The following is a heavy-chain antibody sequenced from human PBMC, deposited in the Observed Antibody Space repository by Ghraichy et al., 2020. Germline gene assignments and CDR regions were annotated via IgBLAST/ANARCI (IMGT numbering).Heavy chain of an antibody. CDR3: AREGSGYGYYYYYYGMDV. CDR2: INSDGSST. J-gene: IGHJ6*02. Sequence: GGSLRLSCAASGFTFSSYWMHWVRQAPGKGLVWVSRINSDGSSTSYADSVKGRFTISRDNAKNTLYLQMNSLRAEDTAVYYCAREGSGYGYYYYYYGMDVWGQGTTVTVSS. CDR1: GFTFSSYW. D-gene: IGHD5-12*01. V-gene: IGHV3-74*01.